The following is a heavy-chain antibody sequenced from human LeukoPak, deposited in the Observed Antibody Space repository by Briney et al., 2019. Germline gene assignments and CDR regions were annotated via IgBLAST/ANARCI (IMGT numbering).Heavy chain of an antibody. CDR2: IIPIFGTA. CDR1: GGTFSSYA. J-gene: IGHJ5*02. Sequence: SVKVSCKASGGTFSSYAISWVRQAPGQGLEWMGGIIPIFGTANYAQKFQGRVTITADESTSTAYMELSSLRPEDTAVYYCASGYYDSSGGNWFDPWGQGTLVTVSS. D-gene: IGHD3-22*01. V-gene: IGHV1-69*13. CDR3: ASGYYDSSGGNWFDP.